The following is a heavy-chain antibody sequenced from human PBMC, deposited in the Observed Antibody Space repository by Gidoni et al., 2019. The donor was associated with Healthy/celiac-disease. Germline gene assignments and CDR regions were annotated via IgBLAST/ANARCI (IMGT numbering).Heavy chain of an antibody. D-gene: IGHD3-22*01. CDR1: AFTFSTYG. CDR2: ISYDGSNK. J-gene: IGHJ4*02. V-gene: IGHV3-30*18. Sequence: QVQLVESGGGVVQPGRSLSHSCAPPAFTFSTYGMHWFRQPPGKGLEWVAVISYDGSNKYYADSVKGRFTISRDNSKNTLYLQMNSLRAEDTAVYYCAKGFDSSGYYGYWGQGTLVTVSS. CDR3: AKGFDSSGYYGY.